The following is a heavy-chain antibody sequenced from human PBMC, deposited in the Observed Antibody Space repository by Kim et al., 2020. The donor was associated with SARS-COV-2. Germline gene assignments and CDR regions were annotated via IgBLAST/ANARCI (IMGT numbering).Heavy chain of an antibody. V-gene: IGHV4-34*01. CDR1: GGSFSGYY. Sequence: SETLSLTCAVYGGSFSGYYWSWIRQPPGKGLEWIGEINHSGSTNYNPSLKSRVTISVDTSKNQFSLKLSSVTAADTAVYYCARGRWGRSVVVPKYNWFDPWGQGTLVTVSS. J-gene: IGHJ5*02. D-gene: IGHD2-2*01. CDR2: INHSGST. CDR3: ARGRWGRSVVVPKYNWFDP.